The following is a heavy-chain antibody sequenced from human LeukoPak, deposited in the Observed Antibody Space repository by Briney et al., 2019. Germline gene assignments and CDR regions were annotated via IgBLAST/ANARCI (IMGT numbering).Heavy chain of an antibody. J-gene: IGHJ4*02. CDR1: GFNFGIYG. CDR3: ARNSIAAAGEVDY. Sequence: YPGTSLRLSCTASGFNFGIYGMHWVRQAPGKGLEWVAVMWDDGTNEYYVESVKGRFTISRDNAKNSLYLQMNSLRAEDTAVYYCARNSIAAAGEVDYWGQGTLVTVSS. D-gene: IGHD6-13*01. V-gene: IGHV3-33*03. CDR2: MWDDGTNE.